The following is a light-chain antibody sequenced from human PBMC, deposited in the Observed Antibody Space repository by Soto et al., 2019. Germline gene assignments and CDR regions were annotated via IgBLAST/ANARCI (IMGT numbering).Light chain of an antibody. CDR2: DAF. V-gene: IGKV3-20*01. J-gene: IGKJ4*01. Sequence: ENVLTQSPATLSLSPGERATLSCMASRSLDSGQLAWYQQKVGRAPRLLIHDAFMRATGIPDRFSGSGSGTDCTLTISRLEPEDLAVYYCQRYGSSPLTFGGGTKVDIK. CDR1: RSLDSGQ. CDR3: QRYGSSPLT.